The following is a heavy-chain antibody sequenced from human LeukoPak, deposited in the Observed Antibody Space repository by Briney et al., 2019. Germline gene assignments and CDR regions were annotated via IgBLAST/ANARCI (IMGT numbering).Heavy chain of an antibody. V-gene: IGHV4-39*01. CDR2: IYYSGST. J-gene: IGHJ2*01. Sequence: KPSETLAPTCAVYGGSFSGYYWGWIRQPPGKGVEWIGSIYYSGSTYYNPSLKSRVTISVDTSNNQFSLKLSSVTAADTAVYYCARLEGIWYFDLWGRGTLVTVSS. CDR1: GGSFSGYY. CDR3: ARLEGIWYFDL.